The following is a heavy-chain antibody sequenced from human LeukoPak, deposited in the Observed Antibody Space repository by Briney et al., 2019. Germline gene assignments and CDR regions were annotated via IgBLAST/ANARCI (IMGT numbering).Heavy chain of an antibody. CDR1: GGTFSSYA. CDR3: ARGPPIAVAGICWFDP. J-gene: IGHJ5*02. CDR2: IIPIFGTA. V-gene: IGHV1-69*06. D-gene: IGHD6-19*01. Sequence: ASVKVSCKASGGTFSSYAISWVRQAPGQGLEWMGGIIPIFGTANYAQKFQGRVTITADKSTSTAYMELNSLRAEDTAVYYCARGPPIAVAGICWFDPWGQGTLVTVSS.